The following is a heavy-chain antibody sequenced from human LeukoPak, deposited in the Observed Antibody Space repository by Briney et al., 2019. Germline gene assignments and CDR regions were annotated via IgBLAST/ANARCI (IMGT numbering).Heavy chain of an antibody. CDR1: GFTFCSYA. CDR3: ARRAGAYSHPYDY. J-gene: IGHJ4*02. Sequence: GGSLRLYSAASGFTFCSYAMRWVRQGQGNGLEWGSAISGRGGSTYYADSVKGRFTISRDNSKSTLYLQTNSLRAEDTAVYYCARRAGAYSHPYDYWGQGTLVTVSS. CDR2: ISGRGGST. V-gene: IGHV3-23*01. D-gene: IGHD4/OR15-4a*01.